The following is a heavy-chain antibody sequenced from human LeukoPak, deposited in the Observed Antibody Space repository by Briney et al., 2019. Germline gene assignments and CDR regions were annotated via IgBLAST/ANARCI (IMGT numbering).Heavy chain of an antibody. CDR2: ISQSGNT. V-gene: IGHV4-38-2*02. Sequence: SETLSLTCTVSGYSISSGYDWGWMRQAPGQGLEWLGSISQSGNTYNNPSLKSRVTVSVDTSKNHGSLKLNSVSAADTAVYYCARSEINDYFKYWGPGILVTVST. J-gene: IGHJ4*02. D-gene: IGHD3-16*01. CDR3: ARSEINDYFKY. CDR1: GYSISSGYD.